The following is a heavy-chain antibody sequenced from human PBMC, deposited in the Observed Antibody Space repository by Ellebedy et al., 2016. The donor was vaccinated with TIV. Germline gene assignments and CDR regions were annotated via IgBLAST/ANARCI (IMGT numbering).Heavy chain of an antibody. CDR3: ARGQGYIEFGGGVLVRGNWFDS. J-gene: IGHJ5*01. Sequence: GGSLRLSXAASGFNFSNYWMYWVRQTPGKGLQWVANIKQDGSKENYGDSVRGRFTVSRDNAKKSLYLQMNSLRVEDTAVYYCARGQGYIEFGGGVLVRGNWFDSWGQGTLVTVSS. CDR2: IKQDGSKE. D-gene: IGHD3-16*02. CDR1: GFNFSNYW. V-gene: IGHV3-7*03.